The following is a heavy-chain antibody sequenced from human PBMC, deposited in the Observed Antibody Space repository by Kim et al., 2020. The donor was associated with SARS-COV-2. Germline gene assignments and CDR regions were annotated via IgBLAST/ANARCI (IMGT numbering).Heavy chain of an antibody. CDR3: ARQTDYLLPDY. V-gene: IGHV4-39*01. Sequence: SETLSLSCNVSGGSISSGNFYWGWIRQAPGKGLEWIGSVYSSGDTYFNPSLKSRVTVSVDTSKNQFSLRLTSVTATDTAVYYCARQTDYLLPDYWGLGTLVTVFS. CDR2: VYSSGDT. D-gene: IGHD3-22*01. CDR1: GGSISSGNFY. J-gene: IGHJ4*02.